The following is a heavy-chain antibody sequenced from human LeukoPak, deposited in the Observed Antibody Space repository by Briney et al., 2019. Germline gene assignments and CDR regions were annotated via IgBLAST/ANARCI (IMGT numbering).Heavy chain of an antibody. J-gene: IGHJ4*02. V-gene: IGHV3-7*01. D-gene: IGHD3-3*01. CDR1: GFRLCSYW. CDR2: IKQDGSEK. Sequence: PGGSLRLSCAASGFRLCSYWMTWVRQARGKGLEWVANIKQDGSEKNYVDSLKSPFTISRDNVKDSLYLQKNSLRAEDTAMYYGGRAYDFSRHWGQGTLVTVSS. CDR3: GRAYDFSRH.